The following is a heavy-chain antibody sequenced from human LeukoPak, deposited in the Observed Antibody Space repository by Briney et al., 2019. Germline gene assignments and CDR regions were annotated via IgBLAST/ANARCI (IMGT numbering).Heavy chain of an antibody. J-gene: IGHJ4*02. V-gene: IGHV4-38-2*01. Sequence: PSETLSLTCAVSGYSISSGYYWGWIRQPPGKGLEWIGSIYHSGSTYYNPSLKSRVTISVDTSKNQFSLKLSSVTAADTAVYYCASPRTGYYIDYWGQRTLVTVSS. CDR3: ASPRTGYYIDY. CDR2: IYHSGST. CDR1: GYSISSGYY. D-gene: IGHD3/OR15-3a*01.